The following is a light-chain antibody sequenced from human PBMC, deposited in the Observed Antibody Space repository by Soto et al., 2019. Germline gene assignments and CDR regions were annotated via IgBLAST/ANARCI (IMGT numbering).Light chain of an antibody. V-gene: IGKV1-33*01. J-gene: IGKJ5*01. CDR1: QNINNY. Sequence: DIQVTQSPSSLYASVGDRVTITCQASQNINNYLNWYQQQPGXAPXXLIYDASNLEAGVPSRFSGSGSGTDFTFTISRLQPEDIATYYCQQYENLPTFGQGTRLEIK. CDR3: QQYENLPT. CDR2: DAS.